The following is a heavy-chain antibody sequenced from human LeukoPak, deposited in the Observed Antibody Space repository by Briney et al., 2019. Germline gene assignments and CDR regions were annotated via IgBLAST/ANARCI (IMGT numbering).Heavy chain of an antibody. V-gene: IGHV1-8*01. CDR3: ARCTAGGFGVVIGPFDY. Sequence: ASVKVSCKASGYTFTSYDINWVRQATGQGLEWMGWMNPNSGNTGYVQKFQGRVTMTRNTSISTAYMELRSLRSDDTAVYYCARCTAGGFGVVIGPFDYWGQGTLVTVSS. D-gene: IGHD3-3*01. J-gene: IGHJ4*02. CDR2: MNPNSGNT. CDR1: GYTFTSYD.